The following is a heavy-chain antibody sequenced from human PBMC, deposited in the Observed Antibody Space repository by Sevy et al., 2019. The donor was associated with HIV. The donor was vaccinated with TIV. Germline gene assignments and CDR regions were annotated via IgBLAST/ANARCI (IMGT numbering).Heavy chain of an antibody. CDR3: TRDGGGDYFDY. J-gene: IGHJ4*02. D-gene: IGHD2-15*01. CDR2: ISYDGGKT. Sequence: GGSLRLSCAASGFTFRRYAMHWVRQAPGQGLESVAVISYDGGKTYHADSVKGRFTISRDNSENTLYLQMNSLRAEDTAVYYCTRDGGGDYFDYWGLGTLVTVSS. V-gene: IGHV3-30*04. CDR1: GFTFRRYA.